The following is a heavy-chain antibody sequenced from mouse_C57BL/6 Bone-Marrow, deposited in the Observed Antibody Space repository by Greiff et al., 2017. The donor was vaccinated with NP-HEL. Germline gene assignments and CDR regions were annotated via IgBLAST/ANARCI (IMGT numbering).Heavy chain of an antibody. Sequence: QVQLQQSGAELVKPGASVKLSCKASGYTFTEYTIHWVKQRSGQGLEWIGWFYPGSGSIKYNEKFKDKATLTADKSSSTVYMELSRLTSDDSAVXVCARHEDLPSTGSGATGCAMDYGGQGTSVTVSA. CDR2: FYPGSGSI. D-gene: IGHD6-1*01. V-gene: IGHV1-62-2*01. CDR1: GYTFTEYT. J-gene: IGHJ4*01. CDR3: ARHEDLPSTGSGATGCAMDY.